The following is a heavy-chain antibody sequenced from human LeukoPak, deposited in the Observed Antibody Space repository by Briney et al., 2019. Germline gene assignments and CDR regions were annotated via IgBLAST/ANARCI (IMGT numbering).Heavy chain of an antibody. CDR2: IYSSGST. CDR3: ATLKGWPTYYFDL. V-gene: IGHV4-4*09. Sequence: SETLSLTCTVSGGFIRSNYCSWIRQPPGKGLWWIGYIYSSGSTNYNPSLKSRVTMSVDTSKNQFSLNLSSVTAADTAVYYCATLKGWPTYYFDLWGQGTLVTVSS. J-gene: IGHJ5*02. D-gene: IGHD1-26*01. CDR1: GGFIRSNY.